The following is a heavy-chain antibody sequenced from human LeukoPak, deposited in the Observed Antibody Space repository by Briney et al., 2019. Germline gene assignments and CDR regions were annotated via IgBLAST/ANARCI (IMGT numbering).Heavy chain of an antibody. Sequence: RVASVKVSCKASGGTFSSYAISWVRQAPGQGLEWMGWISAYNGNTNYAQKLQGRVTMTTDTSTSTAYMELRSLRSDDTAVYYCARAPYSLAVAGEEYFQHWGQGTLVTVSS. V-gene: IGHV1-18*01. CDR1: GGTFSSYA. J-gene: IGHJ1*01. D-gene: IGHD6-19*01. CDR3: ARAPYSLAVAGEEYFQH. CDR2: ISAYNGNT.